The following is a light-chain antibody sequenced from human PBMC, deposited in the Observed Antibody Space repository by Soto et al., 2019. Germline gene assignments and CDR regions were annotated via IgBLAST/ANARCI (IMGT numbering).Light chain of an antibody. CDR1: SSDVGNYIL. V-gene: IGLV2-23*01. CDR2: EGS. CDR3: CSYAGGSRYV. Sequence: SALTQPAAVSGSPGQSITISCTGTSSDVGNYILVSWYQHQPGKAPKVMIYEGSKRPSGVSYRFSASKSGNTASLPISGLHPEDDADYYFCSYAGGSRYVFGPGTKLTVL. J-gene: IGLJ1*01.